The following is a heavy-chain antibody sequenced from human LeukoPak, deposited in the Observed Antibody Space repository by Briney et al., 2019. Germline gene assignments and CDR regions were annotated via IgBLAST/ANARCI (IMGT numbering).Heavy chain of an antibody. CDR3: ARESYLDWSDP. CDR2: VTHGGST. Sequence: SETLSLTCAVHGGSFNSYSWSWIRQPPGKGLEWIGEVTHGGSTNYNPSLKSRVTISVDTSRNQFSLKLTSVTAADRGVYYCARESYLDWSDPWSQGTLVTVSS. CDR1: GGSFNSYS. J-gene: IGHJ5*02. V-gene: IGHV4-34*01. D-gene: IGHD3-10*01.